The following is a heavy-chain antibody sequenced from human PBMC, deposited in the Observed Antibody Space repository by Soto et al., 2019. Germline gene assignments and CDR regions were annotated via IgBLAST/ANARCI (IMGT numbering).Heavy chain of an antibody. CDR1: GGTFSSYA. CDR2: IISIFGTA. CDR3: AIVPGDFVGPDN. V-gene: IGHV1-69*13. J-gene: IGHJ3*02. Sequence: SVKVSCKASGGTFSSYAISWVRQAPGQGLEWMGGIISIFGTANYAQKFQGSVTITADESTSTAYMELSSLRSEDTAVYYCAIVPGDFVGPDNWGQGTMVTVSS. D-gene: IGHD3-10*01.